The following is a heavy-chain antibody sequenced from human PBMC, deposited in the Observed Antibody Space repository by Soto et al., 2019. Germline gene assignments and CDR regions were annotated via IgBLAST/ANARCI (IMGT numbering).Heavy chain of an antibody. J-gene: IGHJ4*02. V-gene: IGHV3-74*01. D-gene: IGHD3-22*01. Sequence: EVQLVESGGGLVQPGGSLRLSCAASGFTFSSYWMHWVRQAPGKGLVWVSRINSDGSSTSYADSVKGRFTISRDNATNTLYVQMNSLRAEDTAVYYCARDRYYYDSSGYFTRAYWGQGTLVTVSS. CDR2: INSDGSST. CDR1: GFTFSSYW. CDR3: ARDRYYYDSSGYFTRAY.